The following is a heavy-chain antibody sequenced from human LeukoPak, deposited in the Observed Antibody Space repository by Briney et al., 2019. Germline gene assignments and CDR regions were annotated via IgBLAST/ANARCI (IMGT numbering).Heavy chain of an antibody. CDR2: ISSSSIYI. CDR3: ARDGSYYDILTGYYDY. J-gene: IGHJ4*02. CDR1: GFTFSNYS. V-gene: IGHV3-21*01. Sequence: PGGSLRLSCAASGFTFSNYSMNWVRQAPGQGLEWVSSISSSSIYIYYADSLKGRFTISRDNAKNSLSLQMNSLRAEDTAVYYCARDGSYYDILTGYYDYWGQGNLVTVSS. D-gene: IGHD3-9*01.